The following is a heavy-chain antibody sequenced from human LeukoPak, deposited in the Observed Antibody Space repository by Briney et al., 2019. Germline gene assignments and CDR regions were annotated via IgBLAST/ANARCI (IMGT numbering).Heavy chain of an antibody. Sequence: GRSLRLSCAASEFTFSSYAMYWVRQAPDQGLEWVALISYDGTNKYYADSVKGRFTISRDNSKNTLYLQMNSLRAEDTAVYYCAKNMHDILTGYYNDYYMDVWGKGTTVTISS. CDR1: EFTFSSYA. CDR3: AKNMHDILTGYYNDYYMDV. V-gene: IGHV3-30*04. CDR2: ISYDGTNK. D-gene: IGHD3-9*01. J-gene: IGHJ6*03.